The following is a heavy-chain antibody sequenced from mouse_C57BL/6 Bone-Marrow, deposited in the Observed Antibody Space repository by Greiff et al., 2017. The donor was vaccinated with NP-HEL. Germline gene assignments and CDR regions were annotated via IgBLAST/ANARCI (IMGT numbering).Heavy chain of an antibody. Sequence: QVQLQQPGAELVKPGASVKLSCKASGYTFTSYWMHWVKQRPGQGLEWIGMIHPNSGSTNYNEKFKSKATLTVDKSSSTAYMQLSSLASEDSAVYYCARDPRGYFDYWGQGTTLTVSS. CDR2: IHPNSGST. CDR3: ARDPRGYFDY. CDR1: GYTFTSYW. V-gene: IGHV1-64*01. J-gene: IGHJ2*01.